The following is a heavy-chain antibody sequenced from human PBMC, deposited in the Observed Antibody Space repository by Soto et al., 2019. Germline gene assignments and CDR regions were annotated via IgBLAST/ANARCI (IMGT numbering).Heavy chain of an antibody. CDR3: ARVPHNCNYYYYFMDV. J-gene: IGHJ6*03. D-gene: IGHD1-20*01. Sequence: ASVKVSCKASGYTFTSYGISWVRQAPGQGLEWMGWISAYNGNTNYAQKLQGRVTMTTDTSTSTAYMELRSLRSDDTAVYYCARVPHNCNYYYYFMDVWAKGTTVTVSS. CDR1: GYTFTSYG. CDR2: ISAYNGNT. V-gene: IGHV1-18*01.